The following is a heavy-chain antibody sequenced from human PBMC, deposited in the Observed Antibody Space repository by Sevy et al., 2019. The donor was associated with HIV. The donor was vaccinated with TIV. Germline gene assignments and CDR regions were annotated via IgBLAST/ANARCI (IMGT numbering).Heavy chain of an antibody. V-gene: IGHV3-30*18. Sequence: GGSLRLSCAASGFTFSDYGMNWFRQAPVRGLEWVAVISYDGSNKDYSDSVKGRFTISRDNSKDTLFLQMNSLRAEDTAVYYCAKVRSRFCSGGSSYYFDNWGQGTLVTVSS. D-gene: IGHD2-15*01. CDR3: AKVRSRFCSGGSSYYFDN. CDR1: GFTFSDYG. J-gene: IGHJ4*02. CDR2: ISYDGSNK.